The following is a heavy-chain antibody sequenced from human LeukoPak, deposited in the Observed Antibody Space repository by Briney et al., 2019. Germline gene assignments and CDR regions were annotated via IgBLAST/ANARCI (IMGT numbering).Heavy chain of an antibody. Sequence: PGGSLRLSCAASGFTFSSYGMPWVRQAPGKGLEWVAVISYDESSKYYADSVKGRFTISRDNAKNSLYLQMNSLRAEDTAVYYCARENSSSWYAPVLYYYGMDVWGQGTTVTVSS. D-gene: IGHD6-13*01. J-gene: IGHJ6*02. V-gene: IGHV3-30*03. CDR3: ARENSSSWYAPVLYYYGMDV. CDR1: GFTFSSYG. CDR2: ISYDESSK.